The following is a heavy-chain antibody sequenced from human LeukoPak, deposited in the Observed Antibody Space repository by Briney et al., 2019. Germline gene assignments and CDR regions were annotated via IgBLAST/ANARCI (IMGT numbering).Heavy chain of an antibody. CDR2: IYHSGST. D-gene: IGHD3-10*01. Sequence: SETLSLTCAVSGGSISSGGYSWSWIRQPPGKGLEWIGYIYHSGSTYYNPSLKSRVTISVDRSKHQFSLKLSSVTAADTAVYCCARSMRDYYGSGSYYRFDPWGQGTLVTVSS. V-gene: IGHV4-30-2*01. J-gene: IGHJ5*02. CDR3: ARSMRDYYGSGSYYRFDP. CDR1: GGSISSGGYS.